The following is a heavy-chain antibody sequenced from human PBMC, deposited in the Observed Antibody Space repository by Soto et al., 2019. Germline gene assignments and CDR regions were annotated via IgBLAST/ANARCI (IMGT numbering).Heavy chain of an antibody. D-gene: IGHD6-6*01. Sequence: QVQLVQSGAEVKKPGASVKVSCKASGYSFITYGISWVRQAPGQGLEWMGWISTYNGNTNYAQKLQGRITMTTDTPTTPGYMQLRSLRSDDTAVYYCARDRPTSSIRARDYYYAMDLWGQGTTVTVSS. V-gene: IGHV1-18*01. CDR2: ISTYNGNT. CDR3: ARDRPTSSIRARDYYYAMDL. CDR1: GYSFITYG. J-gene: IGHJ6*02.